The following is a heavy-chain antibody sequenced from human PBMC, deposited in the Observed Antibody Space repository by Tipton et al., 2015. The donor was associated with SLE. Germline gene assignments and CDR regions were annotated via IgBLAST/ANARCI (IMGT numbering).Heavy chain of an antibody. CDR2: IGPGGNTI. D-gene: IGHD3-9*01. CDR3: ARVGRKVLRYFDWSIDY. J-gene: IGHJ4*02. Sequence: SLRLSCAASGFIFSDFEVNWVRQSPGKGLEWISYIGPGGNTIYYADSVRGRFTISRDNAKNSLYLQMNSLRAEDTAVYYCARVGRKVLRYFDWSIDYWGQGTLVIVSS. V-gene: IGHV3-11*01. CDR1: GFIFSDFE.